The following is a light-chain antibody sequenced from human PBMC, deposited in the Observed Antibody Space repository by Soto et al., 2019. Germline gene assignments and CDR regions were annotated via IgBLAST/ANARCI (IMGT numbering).Light chain of an antibody. Sequence: QLVLTQSPSVSASLGASVKLTCTLSSGHSSYAIAWHQQQPERGPRFLLKLNSDGSHNKGDGIPDRFSGSSSGAERFLTNSSLQSEDEAEYYCQTWGTDIPVFGTGTKVTVL. CDR3: QTWGTDIPV. V-gene: IGLV4-69*01. J-gene: IGLJ1*01. CDR2: LNSDGSH. CDR1: SGHSSYA.